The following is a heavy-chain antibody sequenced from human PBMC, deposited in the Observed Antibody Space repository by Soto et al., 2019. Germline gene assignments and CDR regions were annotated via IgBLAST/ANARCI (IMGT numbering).Heavy chain of an antibody. J-gene: IGHJ4*02. CDR1: GPTFSTYG. Sequence: DVQLVESGGGLVKPGGSLRLSCVASGPTFSTYGMNWIRQTPGKGLEWVSSITSSGSYIHYADSVQGRFTVSRDNGKNSMYLQMNSLRVEDTAVYFCARDESAGSSTSNWGQGTLVTVSS. CDR3: ARDESAGSSTSN. V-gene: IGHV3-21*01. CDR2: ITSSGSYI. D-gene: IGHD2-2*01.